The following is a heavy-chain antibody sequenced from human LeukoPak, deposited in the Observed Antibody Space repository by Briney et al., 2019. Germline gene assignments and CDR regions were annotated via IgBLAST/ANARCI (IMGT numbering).Heavy chain of an antibody. D-gene: IGHD3-22*01. CDR3: ARAPSWYYYDSSGQSPWFDP. V-gene: IGHV1-2*02. CDR2: INPNSGGT. CDR1: GYTFTSYD. J-gene: IGHJ5*02. Sequence: ASVKVSCKASGYTFTSYDINWVRQAPGQGLEWMGWINPNSGGTNYAQKFQGRVTMTRDTSISTAYMELSRLRSDDTAVYYCARAPSWYYYDSSGQSPWFDPWGQGTLVTVSS.